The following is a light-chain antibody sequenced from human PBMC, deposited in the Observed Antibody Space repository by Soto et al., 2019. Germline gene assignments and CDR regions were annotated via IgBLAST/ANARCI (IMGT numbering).Light chain of an antibody. V-gene: IGKV3-15*01. CDR1: QSVRGN. Sequence: EIVMTQSPATLSVSPGERATLSCRASQSVRGNLAWYQQKPGQSPRLLIYGASSSDTGIPARFSGSGSGTEVTLTISSLQSEDFAVYYCQQYNNWPFITFGQGTRLEIK. CDR3: QQYNNWPFIT. J-gene: IGKJ5*01. CDR2: GAS.